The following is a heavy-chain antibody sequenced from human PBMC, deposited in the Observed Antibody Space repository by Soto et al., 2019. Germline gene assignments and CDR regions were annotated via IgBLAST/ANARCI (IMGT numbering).Heavy chain of an antibody. D-gene: IGHD4-17*01. CDR2: IYYSGST. J-gene: IGHJ3*02. V-gene: IGHV4-31*03. CDR3: AMLATTVTTFYSSDDAFDI. CDR1: GGSISSGGYY. Sequence: SETLSLTCTVSGGSISSGGYYWSWIRQHPGKGLEWIGYIYYSGSTYYNPSLKSRVTISVDTSKNQFSLKLSSVTAADTAVYYCAMLATTVTTFYSSDDAFDIWGQGTMVTVSS.